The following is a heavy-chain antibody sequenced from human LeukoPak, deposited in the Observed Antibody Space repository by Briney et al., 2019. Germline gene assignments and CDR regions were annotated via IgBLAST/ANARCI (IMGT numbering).Heavy chain of an antibody. Sequence: GASVKVSCKASGYTFTSYDINWVRQATGQGLEWMGWMNPNSGNTGYAQKFQGRVTITADKSTSTAYMELSSLRSEDTAVYYCARRDGYNPFDYWGQGTLVTVSS. V-gene: IGHV1-8*01. CDR3: ARRDGYNPFDY. CDR1: GYTFTSYD. CDR2: MNPNSGNT. D-gene: IGHD5-24*01. J-gene: IGHJ4*02.